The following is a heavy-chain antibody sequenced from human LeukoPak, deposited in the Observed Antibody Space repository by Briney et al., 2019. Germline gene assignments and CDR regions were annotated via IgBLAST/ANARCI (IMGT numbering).Heavy chain of an antibody. J-gene: IGHJ4*02. D-gene: IGHD5-24*01. CDR3: ARFSRGSYYFDY. V-gene: IGHV4-31*03. CDR2: IYYSGST. Sequence: PSETLSLTCTVSDGSISSGGYYWSWIRQHPGKGLEWIGYIYYSGSTYYNPSLKSRVTISVDTSKNQFSLKLSSVTAADTAVYYCARFSRGSYYFDYWGQGTLVTVSS. CDR1: DGSISSGGYY.